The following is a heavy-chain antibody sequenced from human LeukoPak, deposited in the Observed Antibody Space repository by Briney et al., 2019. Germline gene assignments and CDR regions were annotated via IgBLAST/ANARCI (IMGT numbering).Heavy chain of an antibody. Sequence: SETLSLTCAVYGGSFSGYYWSWIRQPPGKGLEWIGEINHSGSTNYNPSLKSRVTISVDTSKSQFSLKLSSVTAADTAVYYCARGATIFGVVIIARPNWFDPWGQGTLVTVSS. D-gene: IGHD3-3*01. V-gene: IGHV4-34*01. CDR1: GGSFSGYY. J-gene: IGHJ5*02. CDR3: ARGATIFGVVIIARPNWFDP. CDR2: INHSGST.